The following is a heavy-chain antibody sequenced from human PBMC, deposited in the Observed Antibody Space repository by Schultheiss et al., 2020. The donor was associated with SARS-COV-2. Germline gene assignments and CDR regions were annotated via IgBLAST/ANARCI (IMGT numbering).Heavy chain of an antibody. D-gene: IGHD4-17*01. CDR1: GGSFSGYY. V-gene: IGHV4-34*01. Sequence: SETLSLTCAVYGGSFSGYYWSWIRQPPGKGLEWIGEINHSGSTNYNPSLKSRVTISVDTSNGQFSLKLSSVTAADTAVYYCARDYGDYDWFDPWGQGTLVTVSS. CDR3: ARDYGDYDWFDP. CDR2: INHSGST. J-gene: IGHJ5*02.